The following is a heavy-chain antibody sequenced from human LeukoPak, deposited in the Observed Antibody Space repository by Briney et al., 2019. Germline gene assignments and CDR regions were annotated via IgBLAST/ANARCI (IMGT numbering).Heavy chain of an antibody. CDR1: GFTFSSYA. V-gene: IGHV3-30*09. CDR2: ISYDGSNK. D-gene: IGHD3-10*01. J-gene: IGHJ4*02. CDR3: ARETGGAVGSTDFDY. Sequence: GGSLRLSCAASGFTFSSYAIHWVRQAPGKGLEWVAVISYDGSNKYYADSVKGRFAISRDNSKNTLYLQMNSLRTEDTAVYYCARETGGAVGSTDFDYWGQGTLVTVSS.